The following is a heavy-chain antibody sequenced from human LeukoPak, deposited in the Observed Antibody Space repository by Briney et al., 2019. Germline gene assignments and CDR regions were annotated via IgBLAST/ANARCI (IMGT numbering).Heavy chain of an antibody. Sequence: GGSLRLSCAASGFTFSNAWMSWVRQAPGKGLEWVGRIKSKTDGGTTDYAAPVKGRFTISRDDSKNTLYLQMNSLKTEDTAVYYCTTRHEYSYGYYFDYWGQGTLVTVCS. D-gene: IGHD5-18*01. CDR2: IKSKTDGGTT. J-gene: IGHJ4*02. CDR1: GFTFSNAW. V-gene: IGHV3-15*01. CDR3: TTRHEYSYGYYFDY.